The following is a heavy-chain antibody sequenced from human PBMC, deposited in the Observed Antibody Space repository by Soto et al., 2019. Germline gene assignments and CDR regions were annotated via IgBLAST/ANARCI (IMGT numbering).Heavy chain of an antibody. CDR2: IWYDGSNQ. V-gene: IGHV3-30*04. J-gene: IGHJ5*02. CDR1: GFTFSSYA. Sequence: QVQLVESGGGVVQPGRSLRLSCAASGFTFSSYAMHWVRQAPGTGLEWVSAIWYDGSNQYYAESVKGRFTISRDNSKNTLYLQMNSLTSEDTAVYYCARDGVGVVPAARRFDHWGQGALVTVST. CDR3: ARDGVGVVPAARRFDH. D-gene: IGHD2-2*01.